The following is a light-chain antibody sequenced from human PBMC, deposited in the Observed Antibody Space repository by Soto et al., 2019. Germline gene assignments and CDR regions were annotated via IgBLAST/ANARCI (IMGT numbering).Light chain of an antibody. CDR1: QSITTS. CDR2: DAS. J-gene: IGKJ4*01. CDR3: QQYATSPLT. Sequence: EIVLTQSPGTVSLSPGERATLSCRASQSITTSLAWYQRKPGQAPRLLIYDASTRATAIPDRFSDSGSGTDFTLTLSRLEAEDFAVYYCQQYATSPLTFGGGTKVEIK. V-gene: IGKV3-20*01.